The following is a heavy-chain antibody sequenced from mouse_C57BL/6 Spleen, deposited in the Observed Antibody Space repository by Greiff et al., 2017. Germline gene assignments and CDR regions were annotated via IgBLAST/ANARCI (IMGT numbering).Heavy chain of an antibody. V-gene: IGHV1-39*01. Sequence: LVEPGASVKISCKASGYSFTDYNMNWVKQSNGKSLEWIGVINPNYGTTSYNQKFKGKATLTVDQSSSTAYMQLNSLTSDDSAVYYCGAYYYGSSYYFDYWGQGTTLTVSS. D-gene: IGHD1-1*01. CDR3: GAYYYGSSYYFDY. J-gene: IGHJ2*01. CDR1: GYSFTDYN. CDR2: INPNYGTT.